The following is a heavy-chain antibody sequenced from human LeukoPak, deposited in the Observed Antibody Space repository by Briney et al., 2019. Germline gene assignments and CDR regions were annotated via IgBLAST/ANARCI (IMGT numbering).Heavy chain of an antibody. Sequence: GGSLRLSCAAHRFSFSSYAMSWIRQAPGKGLEWVSVISGSGGSTYYGDSVKGRFTISRDNSKNTLYLQMNSLRAEYSAVYYFSQSPTVTRGLDCWGQGTLVTVSS. CDR1: RFSFSSYA. J-gene: IGHJ4*02. CDR3: SQSPTVTRGLDC. V-gene: IGHV3-23*01. CDR2: ISGSGGST. D-gene: IGHD4-17*01.